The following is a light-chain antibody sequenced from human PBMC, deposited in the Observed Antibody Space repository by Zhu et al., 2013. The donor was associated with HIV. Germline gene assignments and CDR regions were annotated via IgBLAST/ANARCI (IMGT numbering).Light chain of an antibody. CDR1: SSNIGSNT. Sequence: QSVLTQPPSASGTPGQRVTISCSGSSSNIGSNTVNWYQQLPGTAPKLLIYSNNQRPSGVPDRFSGSKSGTSASLAISGLQSVDEADYYCAAWDDSLSGPVFGGGTKLTVV. CDR2: SNN. CDR3: AAWDDSLSGPV. V-gene: IGLV1-44*01. J-gene: IGLJ3*02.